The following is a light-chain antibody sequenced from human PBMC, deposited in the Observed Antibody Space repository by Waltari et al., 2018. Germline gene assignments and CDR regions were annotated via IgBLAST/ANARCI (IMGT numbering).Light chain of an antibody. Sequence: EIVMTQSPATLSVSPGERATLSCRASQSVSINLAWYQQKPGQAPRLLIYGASTRATGIPARFSGSGSGTEFTLTISSLQSEDFAVYYCQQYYNWPQAFGQGTKVEIK. CDR2: GAS. V-gene: IGKV3-15*01. CDR3: QQYYNWPQA. J-gene: IGKJ1*01. CDR1: QSVSIN.